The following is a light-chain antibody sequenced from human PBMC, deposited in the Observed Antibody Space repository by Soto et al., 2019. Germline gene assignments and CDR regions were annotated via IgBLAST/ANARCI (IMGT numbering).Light chain of an antibody. V-gene: IGKV1-39*01. Sequence: DIQMTQTPSSLSASVGDRVTITCRASQSISSYLNRDQQKPGKAPKLLIYAASSLQSGVPGRFSGSGFGTDVTLTISSLQPEDFATYFCQQSYRTPLVTFGPGTKVDIK. J-gene: IGKJ3*01. CDR1: QSISSY. CDR2: AAS. CDR3: QQSYRTPLVT.